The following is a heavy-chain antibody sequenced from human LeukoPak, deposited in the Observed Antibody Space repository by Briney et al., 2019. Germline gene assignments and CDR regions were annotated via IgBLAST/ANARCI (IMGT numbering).Heavy chain of an antibody. V-gene: IGHV3-30*18. J-gene: IGHJ4*02. CDR2: ISYDGSNE. CDR3: AKDLGGDTAMVFDY. CDR1: GFTFSSYG. D-gene: IGHD5-18*01. Sequence: SGGSLRVSCAASGFTFSSYGMHWVRQAPGKGLEWVAVISYDGSNEYYADSVKGRFTISRDNSKNTLYLQMNSLRAEDTAVYYCAKDLGGDTAMVFDYWGQGTLVTVSS.